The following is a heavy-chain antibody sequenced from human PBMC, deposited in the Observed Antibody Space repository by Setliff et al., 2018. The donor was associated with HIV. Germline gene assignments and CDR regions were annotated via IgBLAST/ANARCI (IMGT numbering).Heavy chain of an antibody. D-gene: IGHD6-19*01. CDR3: AKGSFDSSGWAHYYYYYMDV. Sequence: ASVKVSCKASGYTFSNYAITWVRQAPGQGLEWMGWISAYNGSTNYAQKLQGRVTMTTDTSTSTAYMELRSLRSDDTAVYYCAKGSFDSSGWAHYYYYYMDVWGKGTTVTVSS. CDR2: ISAYNGST. J-gene: IGHJ6*03. V-gene: IGHV1-18*01. CDR1: GYTFSNYA.